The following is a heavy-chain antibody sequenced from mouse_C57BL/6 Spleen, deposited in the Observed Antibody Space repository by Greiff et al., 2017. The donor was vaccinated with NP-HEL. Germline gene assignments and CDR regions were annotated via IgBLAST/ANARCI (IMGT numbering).Heavy chain of an antibody. D-gene: IGHD1-1*01. CDR3: ARREFITTVVAPFAMDY. J-gene: IGHJ4*01. CDR2: IYPRSGNT. CDR1: GYTFTSYG. Sequence: QVQLKQSGAELARPGASVKLSCKASGYTFTSYGISWVKQRTGQGLEWIGEIYPRSGNTYYNEKFKGKATLTADKSSSTAYMELRSLTSEDSAVYFCARREFITTVVAPFAMDYWGQGTSVTVSS. V-gene: IGHV1-81*01.